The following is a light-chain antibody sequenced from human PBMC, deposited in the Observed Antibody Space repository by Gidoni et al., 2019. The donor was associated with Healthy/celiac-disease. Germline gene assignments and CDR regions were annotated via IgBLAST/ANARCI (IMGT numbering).Light chain of an antibody. J-gene: IGKJ4*01. CDR2: WAS. Sequence: DIVMTQSPDSLAVSRGERATINCKSSQSVLYSSNNKNYLAGYQQKPGQPPKLLMYWASTRESGVPDRFSGSGSGTDFTLTISSLQAEDVAVYYCQQYYSTPLTFXGXTKVEIK. V-gene: IGKV4-1*01. CDR1: QSVLYSSNNKNY. CDR3: QQYYSTPLT.